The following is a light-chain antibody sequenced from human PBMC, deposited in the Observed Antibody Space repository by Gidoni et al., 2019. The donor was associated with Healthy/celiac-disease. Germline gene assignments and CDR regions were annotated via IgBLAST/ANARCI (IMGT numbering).Light chain of an antibody. CDR1: QSISSW. CDR3: QQCNSYLYT. Sequence: DIQMSQPPSTLSASVGDRVTITCRASQSISSWLAWYQQKPGKAPKLLIYNASSLESGVPSRFSGSGSGTEFTLTISSLQPDDFATYYCQQCNSYLYTFGQGTKLEIK. V-gene: IGKV1-5*03. CDR2: NAS. J-gene: IGKJ2*01.